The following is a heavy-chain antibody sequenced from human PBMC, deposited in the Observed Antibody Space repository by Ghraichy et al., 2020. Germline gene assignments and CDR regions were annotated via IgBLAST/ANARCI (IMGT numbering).Heavy chain of an antibody. J-gene: IGHJ5*02. Sequence: SETLSLTCAVYGGSFSGYYWSWIRQPPGKGLEWIGEINHSGSTNYNPSLKSRVTISVDTSKNQFSLKLSSVIAADTAVYYCARGRRKRFLEWLFPFDPWGQGTLVTVSS. CDR3: ARGRRKRFLEWLFPFDP. CDR1: GGSFSGYY. CDR2: INHSGST. D-gene: IGHD3-3*01. V-gene: IGHV4-34*01.